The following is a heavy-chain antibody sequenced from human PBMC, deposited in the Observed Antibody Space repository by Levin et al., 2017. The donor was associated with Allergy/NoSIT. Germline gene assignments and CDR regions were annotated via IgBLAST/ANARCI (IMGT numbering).Heavy chain of an antibody. Sequence: SETLSLTCAVSGGSISSSNWWSWVRQPPGKGLEWIGEIYHSGSTNYNPSLKSRVTISVDKSKNQFSLKLSSVTAADTAVYYCARVDMEMEWLLWGSSGMDVWGQGTTVTVSS. J-gene: IGHJ6*02. CDR2: IYHSGST. D-gene: IGHD3-3*01. V-gene: IGHV4-4*02. CDR1: GGSISSSNW. CDR3: ARVDMEMEWLLWGSSGMDV.